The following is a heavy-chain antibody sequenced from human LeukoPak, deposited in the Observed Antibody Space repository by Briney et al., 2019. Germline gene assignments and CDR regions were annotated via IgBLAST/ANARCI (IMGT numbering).Heavy chain of an antibody. Sequence: GGSLRLSCAASGFTFCSYAMSWVRQAPGKGLEWVSAISGSGGSTYYADSVKGRFTISRDNSKNTLYLQMNSLRAEDTAVYYCAKDKGIAAAGRFTYNYWGQGTLVTVSS. CDR1: GFTFCSYA. D-gene: IGHD6-13*01. CDR2: ISGSGGST. J-gene: IGHJ4*02. V-gene: IGHV3-23*01. CDR3: AKDKGIAAAGRFTYNY.